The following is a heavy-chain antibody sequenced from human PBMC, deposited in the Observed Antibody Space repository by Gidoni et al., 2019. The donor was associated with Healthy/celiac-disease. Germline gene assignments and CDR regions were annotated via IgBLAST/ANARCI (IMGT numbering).Heavy chain of an antibody. V-gene: IGHV3-30*18. J-gene: IGHJ4*02. CDR3: AKVTTAYCGGDCYYPFDY. Sequence: QVQLVESVGGVVQPGRSLRLSCAASGFTFSSYGMHWVRQAPGKGLEWVAVISYDGSNKYYADSVKGRFTISRDNSKNTLYLQMNSLRAEDTAVYYCAKVTTAYCGGDCYYPFDYWGQGTLVTVSS. CDR1: GFTFSSYG. D-gene: IGHD2-21*02. CDR2: ISYDGSNK.